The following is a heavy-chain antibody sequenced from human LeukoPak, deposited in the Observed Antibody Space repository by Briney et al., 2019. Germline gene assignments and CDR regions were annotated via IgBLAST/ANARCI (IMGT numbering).Heavy chain of an antibody. D-gene: IGHD6-13*01. Sequence: GESLQISCKGFGYSFTSYWIGWVRQMPGKGLEWMGIIYPGDSDTRYSPSFQGQVTISADKSISTAYLQWSSLKASDTAMYYCASGEAAAGTGFDPWGQGTLVTVSS. CDR2: IYPGDSDT. CDR1: GYSFTSYW. V-gene: IGHV5-51*01. CDR3: ASGEAAAGTGFDP. J-gene: IGHJ5*02.